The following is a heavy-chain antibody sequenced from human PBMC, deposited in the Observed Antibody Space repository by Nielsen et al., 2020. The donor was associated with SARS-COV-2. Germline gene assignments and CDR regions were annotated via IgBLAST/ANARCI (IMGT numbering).Heavy chain of an antibody. CDR2: IDDSGDSA. CDR1: GFTFSRYP. V-gene: IGHV3-23*01. D-gene: IGHD3/OR15-3a*01. CDR3: ARDWSYDY. J-gene: IGHJ4*02. Sequence: GESLKISCAASGFTFSRYPMTWVRQAPGKGLEWVSAIDDSGDSAKYADSVKGRFTISRDNSKSMLFLQMNSLRLDDTAVYYCARDWSYDYWGQGTLVTASS.